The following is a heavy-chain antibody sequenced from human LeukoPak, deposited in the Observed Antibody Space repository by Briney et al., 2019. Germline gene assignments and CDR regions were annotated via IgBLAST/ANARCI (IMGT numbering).Heavy chain of an antibody. J-gene: IGHJ4*02. CDR1: GFTFSSYA. CDR3: ARDGFLGYSYGFFFDY. D-gene: IGHD5-18*01. CDR2: ISYDGSNK. Sequence: GGSLRLSCAASGFTFSSYAMHWVRQAPGKGLEWVAVISYDGSNKYYADSVKGRFTISRDNSKNTLYLQMNSLRAEDTAVYYCARDGFLGYSYGFFFDYWGQGTLVTVSS. V-gene: IGHV3-30*04.